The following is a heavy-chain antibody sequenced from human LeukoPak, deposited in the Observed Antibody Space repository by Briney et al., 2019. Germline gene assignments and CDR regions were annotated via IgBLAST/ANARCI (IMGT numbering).Heavy chain of an antibody. Sequence: GESLKISCKGSGYSFTSYWIGWVRQMPGKGLEWMGIIYPGDSDTRYSPSFQGQVTISADKSISTAYLQWSSLKASDTAMYYCARAPSGSHGYYYGMDVWGQGTTVTVSS. D-gene: IGHD3-10*01. V-gene: IGHV5-51*01. CDR2: IYPGDSDT. CDR1: GYSFTSYW. CDR3: ARAPSGSHGYYYGMDV. J-gene: IGHJ6*02.